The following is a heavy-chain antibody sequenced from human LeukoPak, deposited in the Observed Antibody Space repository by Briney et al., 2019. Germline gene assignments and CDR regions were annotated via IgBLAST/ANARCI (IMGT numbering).Heavy chain of an antibody. CDR3: AKDHAGTPWAD. CDR2: IDGRGVDI. V-gene: IGHV3-23*01. Sequence: PGGSLRLSCAASGFTFSTYTMTWVRQVPGKGLECVSTIDGRGVDIYYAGSVKGRFTISRDNSRNTIYLQMNSLRAEDTAFYYCAKDHAGTPWADWGQGTLVTVSS. CDR1: GFTFSTYT. D-gene: IGHD1-1*01. J-gene: IGHJ4*02.